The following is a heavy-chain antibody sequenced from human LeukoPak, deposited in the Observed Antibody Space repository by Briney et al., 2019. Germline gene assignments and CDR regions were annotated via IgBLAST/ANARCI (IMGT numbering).Heavy chain of an antibody. V-gene: IGHV4-4*02. D-gene: IGHD7-27*01. Sequence: PSGTLSLTCAVSGGSISSSNWWSWVRQPPGKGLEWIGEIYHSGSTNYNPSLKSRVTISVDKSKNQFSLKLSSVTAADTAVYYCARGSLTGEDYYYYYMDVWGKGTTVTVSS. CDR1: GGSISSSNW. J-gene: IGHJ6*03. CDR3: ARGSLTGEDYYYYYMDV. CDR2: IYHSGST.